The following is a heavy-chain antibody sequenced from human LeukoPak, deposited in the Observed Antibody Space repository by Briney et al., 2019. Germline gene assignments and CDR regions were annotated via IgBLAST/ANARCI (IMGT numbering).Heavy chain of an antibody. D-gene: IGHD1-26*01. Sequence: GGSLRLSCAASRFTFRNYAMNWVRQAPGKGLEWLASIKEDGSEKFYVDSVKGRFTISRDNAKNSLYLQMNSLRVEDAALYYCKGGEYLGQGTLVTVAS. J-gene: IGHJ4*01. V-gene: IGHV3-7*04. CDR2: IKEDGSEK. CDR3: KGGEY. CDR1: RFTFRNYA.